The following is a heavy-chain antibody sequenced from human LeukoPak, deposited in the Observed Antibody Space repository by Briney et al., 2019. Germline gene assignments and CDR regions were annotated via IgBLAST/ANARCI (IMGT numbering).Heavy chain of an antibody. Sequence: GRSLRLSCAASGFTFSLYGMHWVRQAPGKGLEWVSAISGSGGSTYYADSVKGRFTISRDNSKNTLYLQMNSLRAEDTAVYYCAKEDYDFWSGYWFDYWGQGTLVTVSS. CDR2: ISGSGGST. D-gene: IGHD3-3*01. CDR3: AKEDYDFWSGYWFDY. J-gene: IGHJ4*02. CDR1: GFTFSLYG. V-gene: IGHV3-23*01.